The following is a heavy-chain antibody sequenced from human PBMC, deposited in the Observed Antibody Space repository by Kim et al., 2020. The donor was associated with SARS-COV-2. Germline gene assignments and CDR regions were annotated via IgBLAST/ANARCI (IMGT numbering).Heavy chain of an antibody. J-gene: IGHJ4*02. CDR3: ARAEGVLHDYSNPFDY. Sequence: SVKGRFPISRDNAKNSLYLQMNSLRAEDPAVYYCARAEGVLHDYSNPFDYWGQGTLVTVSS. D-gene: IGHD4-4*01. V-gene: IGHV3-11*01.